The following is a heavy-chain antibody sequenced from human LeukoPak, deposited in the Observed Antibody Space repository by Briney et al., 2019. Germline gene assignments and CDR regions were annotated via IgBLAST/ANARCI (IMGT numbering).Heavy chain of an antibody. CDR1: GGSFSGYY. CDR2: INHSGST. Sequence: SETLSLTCAVYGGSFSGYYWSWIRQPPGKGLEWIGEINHSGSTNYNPSLKSRVTISVDTSKNQFSLKLSSVTAADTAVYYCARGGYFDLWGRGTLVTVSS. V-gene: IGHV4-34*01. J-gene: IGHJ2*01. CDR3: ARGGYFDL.